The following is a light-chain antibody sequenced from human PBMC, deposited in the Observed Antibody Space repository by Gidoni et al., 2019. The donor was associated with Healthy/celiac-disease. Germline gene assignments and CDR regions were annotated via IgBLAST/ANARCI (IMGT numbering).Light chain of an antibody. V-gene: IGKV3-15*01. CDR2: GAS. CDR1: QSVSSN. Sequence: EIVMTQPPATLSVSPGERATLSCRASQSVSSNLAWYQQKPGQAPRLLIYGASTRATGIPARFRGSGSGTEFTLTISSLQSEDFAVYYCQQYNNWPPLTFGGGTKVEIK. J-gene: IGKJ4*01. CDR3: QQYNNWPPLT.